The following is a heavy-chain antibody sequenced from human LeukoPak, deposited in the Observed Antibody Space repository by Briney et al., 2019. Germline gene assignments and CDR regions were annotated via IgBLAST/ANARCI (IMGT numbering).Heavy chain of an antibody. Sequence: KTGGSLRLSCTASGFIFSNAWMTWVRQAPGKGLEWVGRIRSKTDGETTDYAAPVKGRLTISRDDSKNTLYLQMNSLRAEDTAVYYCAKVPLYDFWSGYYSGAAFDIWGQGTMVTVSS. J-gene: IGHJ3*02. CDR3: AKVPLYDFWSGYYSGAAFDI. V-gene: IGHV3-15*01. CDR2: IRSKTDGETT. D-gene: IGHD3-3*01. CDR1: GFIFSNAW.